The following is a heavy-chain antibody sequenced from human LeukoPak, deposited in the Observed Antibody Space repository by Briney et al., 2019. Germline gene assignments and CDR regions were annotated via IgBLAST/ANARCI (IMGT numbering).Heavy chain of an antibody. CDR2: VGGDVGRT. CDR1: GYTFTTYG. D-gene: IGHD2-15*01. CDR3: ARDWHCSGGRCENCFDP. J-gene: IGHJ5*02. V-gene: IGHV1-18*01. Sequence: ASVKVSCKPSGYTFTTYGISWVRQAPGQGPEWLGWVGGDVGRTYYGQKFQDRVTMTKDTSTTTVYMKLRSLRSDDTAVYYGARDWHCSGGRCENCFDPWGQGTLVIVSS.